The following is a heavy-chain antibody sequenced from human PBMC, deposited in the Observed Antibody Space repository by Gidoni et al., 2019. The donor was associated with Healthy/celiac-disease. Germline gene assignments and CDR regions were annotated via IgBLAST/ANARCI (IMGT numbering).Heavy chain of an antibody. Sequence: QVQLQESGPGLVKPSGPLALTCAVSGGSISSSNWWSWVRPPPGKGLEWIGESYHSGSTNYNPSLKSRVTRAVDKSKNQFSLKLSSVTAADPAVYYCARDVRSGYSYGYYFDYWGQGTLVTVSS. D-gene: IGHD5-18*01. J-gene: IGHJ4*02. CDR1: GGSISSSNW. CDR3: ARDVRSGYSYGYYFDY. V-gene: IGHV4-4*02. CDR2: SYHSGST.